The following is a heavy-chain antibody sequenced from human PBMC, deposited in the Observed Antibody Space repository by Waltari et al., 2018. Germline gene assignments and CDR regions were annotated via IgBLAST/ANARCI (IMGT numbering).Heavy chain of an antibody. CDR3: ATYVGAAIGTAAFDV. Sequence: GWIRQPPGKGLEWSATISYSGATYNNPSLTSRVTISGDTSKSQFSLKWSSVTAADTGVYYCATYVGAAIGTAAFDVWGQGTMVTVSS. CDR2: ISYSGAT. D-gene: IGHD3-16*01. V-gene: IGHV4-39*01. J-gene: IGHJ3*01.